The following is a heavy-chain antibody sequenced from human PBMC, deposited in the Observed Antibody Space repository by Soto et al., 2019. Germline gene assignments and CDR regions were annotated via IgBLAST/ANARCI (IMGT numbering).Heavy chain of an antibody. CDR2: INSDGSTT. Sequence: EVQLVESGGGLLQPGGSLRLSCAASGFTFSNYWMNWVRQAPGKGLVWVSRINSDGSTTNYADSVKGRFTISRDNAKNTLHLQMNSLRADDTAVYYCARIDFLSGMDVWGQGTRVTVSS. V-gene: IGHV3-74*01. D-gene: IGHD3-3*01. CDR1: GFTFSNYW. J-gene: IGHJ6*02. CDR3: ARIDFLSGMDV.